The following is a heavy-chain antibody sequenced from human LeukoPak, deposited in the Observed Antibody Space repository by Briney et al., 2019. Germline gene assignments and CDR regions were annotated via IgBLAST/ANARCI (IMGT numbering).Heavy chain of an antibody. J-gene: IGHJ4*02. D-gene: IGHD3-10*01. CDR1: GFTFSSYA. CDR3: ARGGRDYYGSGSPFDY. Sequence: GGSLRLSCAASGFTFSSYAMSWVRQAPGKGLEWVANIQQDGSEIYYVDSVKGRFTISRDNAKNSLYLQMNSLRAEDMAVYYCARGGRDYYGSGSPFDYWGQGTLVTVSS. CDR2: IQQDGSEI. V-gene: IGHV3-7*05.